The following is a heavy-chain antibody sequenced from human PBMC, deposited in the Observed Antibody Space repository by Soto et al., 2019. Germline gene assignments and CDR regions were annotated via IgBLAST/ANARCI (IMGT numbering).Heavy chain of an antibody. CDR3: AKARSGSYFFDY. CDR1: GFTFSSYG. D-gene: IGHD1-26*01. J-gene: IGHJ4*02. V-gene: IGHV3-30*18. Sequence: PGGSLRLSCAASGFTFSSYGMHWVRQAPGKGLEWVAVISYDGSNKYYADSVKGRFTISRDNSKNTLYLQMNSLRAEDTAVYYCAKARSGSYFFDYWGQGTLVTVSS. CDR2: ISYDGSNK.